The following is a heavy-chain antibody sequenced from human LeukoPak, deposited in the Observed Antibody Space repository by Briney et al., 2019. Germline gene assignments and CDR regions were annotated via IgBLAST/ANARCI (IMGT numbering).Heavy chain of an antibody. CDR2: ISGSGGST. V-gene: IGHV3-23*01. D-gene: IGHD3-10*01. J-gene: IGHJ4*02. CDR1: GFTFSSYA. Sequence: PGGSLRLSCAASGFTFSSYAMSWVRQAPGKGLEWVSAISGSGGSTYYADSVKGRFTISRDNAKNSLYLQMNSLRAEDTAVYYCARGSYGSGSGIDYWGQGTLVTVSS. CDR3: ARGSYGSGSGIDY.